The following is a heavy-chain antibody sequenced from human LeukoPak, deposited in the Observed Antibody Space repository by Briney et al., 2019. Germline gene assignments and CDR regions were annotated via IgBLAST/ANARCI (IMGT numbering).Heavy chain of an antibody. CDR2: INHSGST. J-gene: IGHJ4*02. CDR1: GGSFSGYY. Sequence: SETLSLTCAVYGGSFSGYYWSWIRQPPGKGLEWIGEINHSGSTNYNPSLKSRVTISVDTSRNQFSLKLSSVTAADTAVYYCARDPYGGKDGADYWGQGTLVTVSS. CDR3: ARDPYGGKDGADY. D-gene: IGHD4-23*01. V-gene: IGHV4-34*01.